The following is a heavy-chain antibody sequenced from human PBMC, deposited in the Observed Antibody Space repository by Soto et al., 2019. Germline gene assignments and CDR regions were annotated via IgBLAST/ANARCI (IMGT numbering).Heavy chain of an antibody. V-gene: IGHV1-46*03. Sequence: ASVKVSCKASGYAFTSYYMHWVRQAPGQGLEWMGIINPSGGSTSYAQKFQGRVTMTRDTSTSTVYMELSSLRSEDTAVYYCASHYGFWSGPPDYYYYYMDVWGKGTTVTVSS. CDR2: INPSGGST. CDR1: GYAFTSYY. D-gene: IGHD3-3*01. CDR3: ASHYGFWSGPPDYYYYYMDV. J-gene: IGHJ6*03.